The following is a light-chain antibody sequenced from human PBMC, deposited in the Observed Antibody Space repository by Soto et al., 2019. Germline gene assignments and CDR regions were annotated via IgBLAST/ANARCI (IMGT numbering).Light chain of an antibody. CDR1: SSDVGGYNY. Sequence: QSALTQPASVSGSPGQSITISCTGTSSDVGGYNYVSWYQQPPGKAPKLMIYEVSYRPSGVSNRFSGSKSGNTASLTISGLQAEDEADYYCSSYTSSSTQVFGTGTKVTVL. CDR3: SSYTSSSTQV. J-gene: IGLJ1*01. V-gene: IGLV2-14*01. CDR2: EVS.